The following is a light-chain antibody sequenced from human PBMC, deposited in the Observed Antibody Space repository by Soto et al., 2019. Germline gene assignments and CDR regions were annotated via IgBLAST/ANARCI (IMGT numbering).Light chain of an antibody. CDR2: GAS. J-gene: IGKJ1*01. V-gene: IGKV3-15*01. CDR1: QSVTNS. CDR3: QQYNNWPPWT. Sequence: EIGLAQSPGTLSLYPEERATLSCRASQSVTNSFLAWYQQKPGQAPRLLIYGASTRATGIPARFSGSGSGTEFTLTISSLQSEDFAVYYCQQYNNWPPWTFGQGTKVDI.